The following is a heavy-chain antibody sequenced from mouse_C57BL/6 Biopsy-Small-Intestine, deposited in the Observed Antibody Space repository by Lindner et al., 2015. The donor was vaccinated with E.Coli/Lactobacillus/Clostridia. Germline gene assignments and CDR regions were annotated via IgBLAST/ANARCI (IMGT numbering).Heavy chain of an antibody. Sequence: SVKVSCKASGGTFSTYAFNWVRQAPGQGLEWMGRITPAFGIVKYAQKFQGRVRITEDYMELSSLKSEDTAVYYCAKDKGNIAVAAFGMNVWGQGTTVTVFS. CDR2: ITPAFGIV. CDR1: GGTFSTYA. D-gene: IGHD6-1*01. V-gene: IGHV1-74*01. CDR3: AKDKGNIAVAAFGMNV. J-gene: IGHJ1*01.